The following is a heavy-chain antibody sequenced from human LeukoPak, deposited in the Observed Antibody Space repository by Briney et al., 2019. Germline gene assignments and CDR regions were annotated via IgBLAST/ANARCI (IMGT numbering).Heavy chain of an antibody. Sequence: ASVKVSCKASGYTFTSYGISWVRQAPGQGLEWMGRIIPIFGTANYAQKFQGRVTITTDESTSTAYIELSSLRSEDTAVYYCAREYYYDSSGYYYEEAHFDYWGQGTLVTVSS. V-gene: IGHV1-69*05. D-gene: IGHD3-22*01. CDR3: AREYYYDSSGYYYEEAHFDY. J-gene: IGHJ4*02. CDR2: IIPIFGTA. CDR1: GYTFTSYG.